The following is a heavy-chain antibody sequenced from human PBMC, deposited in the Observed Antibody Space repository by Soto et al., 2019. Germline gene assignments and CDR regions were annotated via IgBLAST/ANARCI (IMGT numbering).Heavy chain of an antibody. CDR2: ISYSGST. V-gene: IGHV4-31*01. Sequence: QVQLQESGPGLVKPSQTLSLTCTVSGGSVSSGAYYWSWIRHLPGRGLEWIGSISYSGSTYSNPSLKSQLTISVDTSKSQFSLKLNSVTAADTAVYYCAGVSRLSYGDFSGGLAYWGQGALVSVSS. CDR3: AGVSRLSYGDFSGGLAY. D-gene: IGHD4-17*01. CDR1: GGSVSSGAYY. J-gene: IGHJ4*02.